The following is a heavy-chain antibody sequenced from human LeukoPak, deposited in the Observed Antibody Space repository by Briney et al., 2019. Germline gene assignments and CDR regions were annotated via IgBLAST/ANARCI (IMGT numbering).Heavy chain of an antibody. CDR1: GFTLNNAW. CDR3: TTGAGDGGSYGIDY. Sequence: GGSLRLSCAASGFTLNNAWMNWVRQAPGKGLEWVGRIKRKTDGGTADYAAPVKGRFIISRDDSKNTLYLQMNSLKTEDTAVYYCTTGAGDGGSYGIDYWGQGTLVTVSS. J-gene: IGHJ4*02. V-gene: IGHV3-15*01. D-gene: IGHD1-26*01. CDR2: IKRKTDGGTA.